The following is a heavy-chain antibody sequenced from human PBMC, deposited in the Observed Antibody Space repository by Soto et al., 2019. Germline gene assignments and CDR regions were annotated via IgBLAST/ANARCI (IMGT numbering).Heavy chain of an antibody. CDR1: GYSVTTYW. CDR2: THPGESQT. CDR3: ARHENYYYAYYGMDV. J-gene: IGHJ6*02. Sequence: PGESLKISCQASGYSVTTYWIAWVRQKPGKGLEWMGITHPGESQTRYSPSFQGQVTISFDRSTSTAYLQWSSLKASDTAIYYCARHENYYYAYYGMDVWGQGTTVTAP. V-gene: IGHV5-51*01.